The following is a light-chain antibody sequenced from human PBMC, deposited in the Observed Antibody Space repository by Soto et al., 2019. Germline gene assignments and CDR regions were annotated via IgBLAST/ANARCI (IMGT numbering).Light chain of an antibody. J-gene: IGKJ3*01. CDR2: LGS. CDR1: QSLLLSNGYNY. V-gene: IGKV2-28*01. CDR3: MQSLQTRT. Sequence: DIVMTQSPLSLPVTPGEPASISCRSSQSLLLSNGYNYLDWYLQKPGQSPHLLIYLGSNRASGVPDRFSGSGSGTDFTLKISRVEAEDVGVYYCMQSLQTRTFGPG.